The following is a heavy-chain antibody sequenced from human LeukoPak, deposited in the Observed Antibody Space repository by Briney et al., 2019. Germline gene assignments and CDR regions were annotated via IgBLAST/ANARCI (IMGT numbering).Heavy chain of an antibody. CDR2: IFYSGST. D-gene: IGHD1-26*01. CDR1: GGSISSYY. V-gene: IGHV4-59*08. J-gene: IGHJ4*02. Sequence: SETLSPTCTVSGGSISSYYWSWIRQPPGKGLEWIGYIFYSGSTNYNPSLKSRVTISVDTSKNQFSVKLSSVTAADTAVYYCARHPPKSFFDYWGQRTLVTVSS. CDR3: ARHPPKSFFDY.